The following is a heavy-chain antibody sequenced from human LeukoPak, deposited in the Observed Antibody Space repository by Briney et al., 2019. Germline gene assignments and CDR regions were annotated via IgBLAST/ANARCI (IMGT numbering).Heavy chain of an antibody. V-gene: IGHV4-34*01. CDR3: ARDAHEQWSVLGVYHYGFDV. CDR1: GGSFNKYY. J-gene: IGHJ6*02. Sequence: KTSETLSLTCAVYGGSFNKYYWTWIRQPPGKGLEWIGEINHSGGTNYNPSLKSRVTISLDTSKNQISVKLTSVTAADTAVYFCARDAHEQWSVLGVYHYGFDVWGQGTTLTVSS. D-gene: IGHD6-19*01. CDR2: INHSGGT.